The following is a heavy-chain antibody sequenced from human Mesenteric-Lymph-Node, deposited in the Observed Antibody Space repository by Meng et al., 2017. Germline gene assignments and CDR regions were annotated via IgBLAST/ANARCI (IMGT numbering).Heavy chain of an antibody. CDR3: ARGELLWDY. CDR1: GGSISSGGYY. CDR2: MDYRGST. Sequence: QLHVQESGSGLGKPSPTLPPTCTVAGGSISSGGYYWSWIRQHPGKGLEWIGYMDYRGSTFYNPSLKSRVTISVDTSKNQFSLKLSSVTAADTAVYFCARGELLWDYWGQGTLVTVSS. J-gene: IGHJ4*02. V-gene: IGHV4-30-4*08. D-gene: IGHD2-2*01.